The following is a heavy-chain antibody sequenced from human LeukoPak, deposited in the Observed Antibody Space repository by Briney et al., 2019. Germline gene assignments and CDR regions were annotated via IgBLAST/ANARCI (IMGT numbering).Heavy chain of an antibody. Sequence: QSGRSLRLSCAASGFTFDDYAMHWVRQAPGKGLEWVSGISWNSGSIGYADSVKGRFTISRDNAKNSLYLQMNSLRAEDTALYYCARDKYQLLYRSYFDYWGQGTLVTVSS. CDR1: GFTFDDYA. D-gene: IGHD2-2*02. CDR3: ARDKYQLLYRSYFDY. CDR2: ISWNSGSI. J-gene: IGHJ4*02. V-gene: IGHV3-9*01.